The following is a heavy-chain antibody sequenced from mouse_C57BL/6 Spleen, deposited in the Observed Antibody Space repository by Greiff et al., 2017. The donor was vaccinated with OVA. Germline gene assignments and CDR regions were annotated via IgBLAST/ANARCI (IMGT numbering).Heavy chain of an antibody. Sequence: EVQLQQSGPELVKPGASVKISCKASGYTFTDYYMNWVKQSHGKSLEWIGDINPNNGGTSYNQKFKGKATLTVDKSSSTAYMELRSLTSEDSAVYYCARGVDLDYWGQGTSVTVSS. CDR2: INPNNGGT. V-gene: IGHV1-26*01. D-gene: IGHD1-1*02. CDR1: GYTFTDYY. CDR3: ARGVDLDY. J-gene: IGHJ4*01.